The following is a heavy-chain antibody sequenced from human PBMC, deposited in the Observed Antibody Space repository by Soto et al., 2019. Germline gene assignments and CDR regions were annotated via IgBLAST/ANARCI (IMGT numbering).Heavy chain of an antibody. J-gene: IGHJ6*03. CDR3: ARRGRYNWNDAYYYYMDV. Sequence: SETLSLTCTVSGGSISSYYWSWIRQPPGKGLEWIGYIYYSGSTNYNPSLKSRVTISVDTSKNQFSLKLSSVTAADTAVYYCARRGRYNWNDAYYYYMDVWGKGTTVTVSS. CDR1: GGSISSYY. D-gene: IGHD1-1*01. V-gene: IGHV4-59*01. CDR2: IYYSGST.